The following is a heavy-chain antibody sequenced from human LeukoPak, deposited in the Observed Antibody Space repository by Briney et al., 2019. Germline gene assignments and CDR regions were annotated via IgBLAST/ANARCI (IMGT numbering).Heavy chain of an antibody. CDR3: ARGLDCSGGSCYSGYFDY. Sequence: PGGSLRLSCAASGFTFSSYWMHWVRQAPGKGLVWVSRINSDGSSTSYADSVKGRFTISRDNAKNTLYLQMNSLRAEDTAVYYCARGLDCSGGSCYSGYFDYWGQGTLVTVSS. V-gene: IGHV3-74*01. J-gene: IGHJ4*02. CDR2: INSDGSST. D-gene: IGHD2-15*01. CDR1: GFTFSSYW.